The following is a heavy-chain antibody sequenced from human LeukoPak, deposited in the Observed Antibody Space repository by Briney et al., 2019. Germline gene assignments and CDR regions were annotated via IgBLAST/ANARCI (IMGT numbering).Heavy chain of an antibody. D-gene: IGHD1-1*01. Sequence: SVKVSCKASGGTFSSYAISWVRQAPGQGLEWMGGIIPIFGTANYAQKFQGRVTITADESTSTAYMELSSLRSEDTAVYYCARSGRWNDVTYYFGYWGQGTLVTVSS. J-gene: IGHJ4*02. V-gene: IGHV1-69*13. CDR1: GGTFSSYA. CDR3: ARSGRWNDVTYYFGY. CDR2: IIPIFGTA.